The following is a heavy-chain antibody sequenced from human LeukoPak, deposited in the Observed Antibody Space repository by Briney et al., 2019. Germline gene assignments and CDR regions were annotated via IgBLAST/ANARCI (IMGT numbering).Heavy chain of an antibody. Sequence: ASVKVSCKASGGTFTSYAISWVRQAPGQGLEWMGGIIPIFGTTNYAQTFQDRVTITADDPPSTVYLELSSLRSEDTAVYYCARDLDYGEKSEDYWGQGTLVTVSS. J-gene: IGHJ4*02. V-gene: IGHV1-69*13. CDR2: IIPIFGTT. CDR3: ARDLDYGEKSEDY. D-gene: IGHD4/OR15-4a*01. CDR1: GGTFTSYA.